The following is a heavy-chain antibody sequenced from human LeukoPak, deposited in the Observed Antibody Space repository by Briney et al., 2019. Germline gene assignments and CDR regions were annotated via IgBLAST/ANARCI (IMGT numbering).Heavy chain of an antibody. V-gene: IGHV4-61*08. D-gene: IGHD5-24*01. J-gene: IGHJ4*02. CDR1: GGSISSGGYY. Sequence: IPSETLSLTCTVSGGSISSGGYYWSWIRQHPGKGLEWIGYIYYSGSTYYNPSLKSRVTISVDTPKNQFSLKLSSVTAADTAVYYCARGGRWLQFNYWGQGTLVTVSS. CDR2: IYYSGST. CDR3: ARGGRWLQFNY.